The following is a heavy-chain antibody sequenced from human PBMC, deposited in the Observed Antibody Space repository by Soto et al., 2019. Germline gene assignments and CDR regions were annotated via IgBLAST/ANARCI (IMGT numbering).Heavy chain of an antibody. V-gene: IGHV1-24*01. CDR1: GYTLTELS. D-gene: IGHD1-1*01. CDR2: FDPEDGET. Sequence: GASVKVSCKVSGYTLTELSMHWVRQAPGKGLEWMGGFDPEDGETIYAQKFQGRVTMTEDTSTDTAYMELSNLRSEDTSVYYCATKGNWNDGVWFDPWGQGTLVTVSS. J-gene: IGHJ5*02. CDR3: ATKGNWNDGVWFDP.